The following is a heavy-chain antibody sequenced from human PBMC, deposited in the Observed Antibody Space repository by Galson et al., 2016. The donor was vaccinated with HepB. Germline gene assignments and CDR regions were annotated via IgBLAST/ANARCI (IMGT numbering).Heavy chain of an antibody. CDR1: GFTFSNYA. CDR3: AKTRWAIGRFDY. J-gene: IGHJ4*02. Sequence: SLRLSCAASGFTFSNYAMGWVRQAPGKGLEWVSAINFNSGSTYYADSVKGRFTISRDNSKNTLYLQMKSLRAEDTAVYYCAKTRWAIGRFDYWGQGTRVTVSS. D-gene: IGHD6-13*01. V-gene: IGHV3-23*01. CDR2: INFNSGST.